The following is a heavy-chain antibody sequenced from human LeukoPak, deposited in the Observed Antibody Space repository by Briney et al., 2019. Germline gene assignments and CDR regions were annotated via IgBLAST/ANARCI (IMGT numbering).Heavy chain of an antibody. D-gene: IGHD1-26*01. V-gene: IGHV4-4*02. CDR3: ARVREGTNLDAFDI. CDR2: IYHSGSN. J-gene: IGHJ3*02. CDR1: GDSINSNTW. Sequence: SETLFLTCAVSGDSINSNTWWHWVRQPPGKGLEWIGEIYHSGSNYYNPSLKSRVTISVDKSKNHFSLMLNSVTAADTAVYYCARVREGTNLDAFDIWGQGTMVTVSS.